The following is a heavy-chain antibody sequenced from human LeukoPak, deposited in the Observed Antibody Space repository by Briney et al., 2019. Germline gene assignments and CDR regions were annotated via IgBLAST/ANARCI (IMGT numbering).Heavy chain of an antibody. CDR3: ARVDTMVRGVMSLGFDY. D-gene: IGHD3-10*01. Sequence: SETLSLTCTVSGGSISSYYWSWIRQPPGKGLEWIGSIYYSGSTHYNPSLKSRVTISVDTSKNQFSLKLSSVTAADTAVYYCARVDTMVRGVMSLGFDYWGQGTLVTVSS. J-gene: IGHJ4*02. CDR2: IYYSGST. CDR1: GGSISSYY. V-gene: IGHV4-59*12.